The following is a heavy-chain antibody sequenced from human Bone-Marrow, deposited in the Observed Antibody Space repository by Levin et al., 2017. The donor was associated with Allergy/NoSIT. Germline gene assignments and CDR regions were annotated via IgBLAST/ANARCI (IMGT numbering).Heavy chain of an antibody. CDR1: GFNFDRYG. D-gene: IGHD3-10*01. CDR3: AKDLGGPYSSGTFYPYGMDV. Sequence: SCEASGFNFDRYGMHWVRQAPGRGLEWVALISYNGNDKYYPESLKGRFIISRDNSQNTLNLQIHSLKAEDTAVYYCAKDLGGPYSSGTFYPYGMDVWGQGTTVTVSS. CDR2: ISYNGNDK. V-gene: IGHV3-30*18. J-gene: IGHJ6*02.